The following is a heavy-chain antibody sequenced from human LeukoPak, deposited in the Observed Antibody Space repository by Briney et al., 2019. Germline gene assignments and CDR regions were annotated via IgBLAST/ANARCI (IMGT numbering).Heavy chain of an antibody. CDR3: AKDPGLLWFGEYAFDI. J-gene: IGHJ3*02. CDR1: GFTFSSYG. CDR2: IPYDGSNK. Sequence: GGSLRLSCAASGFTFSSYGMHWVRQAPGKGLEWVAVIPYDGSNKYYADSVKGRFTISRDNSKNTLYLQMNSLRAEDTAVYYCAKDPGLLWFGEYAFDIWGQGTMVTVSS. D-gene: IGHD3-10*01. V-gene: IGHV3-30*18.